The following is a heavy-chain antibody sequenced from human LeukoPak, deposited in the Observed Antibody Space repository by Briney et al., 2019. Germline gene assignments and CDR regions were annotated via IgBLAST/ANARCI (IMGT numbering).Heavy chain of an antibody. V-gene: IGHV3-21*01. CDR1: GFTFSSYS. CDR2: ISSSSSYI. J-gene: IGHJ3*02. D-gene: IGHD3-22*01. CDR3: ARATYYYDSSGYYCLDAFDI. Sequence: GGSLRLSCAASGFTFSSYSMNWVRQAPGKGLEWVSSISSSSSYIYYADSVKGRFTISRDNAKNSLYLQMNSLRAEDTAVYYCARATYYYDSSGYYCLDAFDIWGQGTMVTVSS.